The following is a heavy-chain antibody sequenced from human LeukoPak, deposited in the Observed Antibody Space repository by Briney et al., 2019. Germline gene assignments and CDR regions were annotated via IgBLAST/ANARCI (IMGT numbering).Heavy chain of an antibody. D-gene: IGHD6-19*01. V-gene: IGHV3-21*04. CDR1: GFTFSSYS. CDR2: ISSSSSYI. J-gene: IGHJ4*02. CDR3: AKDIESSGCVY. Sequence: GGSLRLSCAASGFTFSSYSMNWVRQAPGKGLEWVSSISSSSSYIDYADSVKGRFTISRDNAKNSLYLQMNSRRAEDTAVYYCAKDIESSGCVYWGQGTLVTVSS.